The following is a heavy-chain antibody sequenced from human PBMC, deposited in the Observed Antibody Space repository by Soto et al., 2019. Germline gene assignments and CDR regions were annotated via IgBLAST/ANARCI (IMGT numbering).Heavy chain of an antibody. CDR2: LYHTGST. CDR1: GDSISSGVSS. D-gene: IGHD3-22*01. J-gene: IGHJ4*02. Sequence: PSETLSLTCSVSGDSISSGVSSWSWIRQTPGKGLEWIGYLYHTGSTFYNPSLKSGVTISGDRSKNQFSLKLSSVTAADTAVYYCARGTGGYYTNIEYWGQGTLVTVSS. V-gene: IGHV4-30-2*01. CDR3: ARGTGGYYTNIEY.